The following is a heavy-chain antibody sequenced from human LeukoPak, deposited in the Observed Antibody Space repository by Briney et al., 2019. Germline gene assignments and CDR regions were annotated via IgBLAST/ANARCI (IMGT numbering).Heavy chain of an antibody. CDR1: GYTFTGYY. CDR2: INPNSGGT. J-gene: IGHJ6*02. V-gene: IGHV1-2*02. Sequence: ASVKVSCKASGYTFTGYYMHWVRQAPGQGLEWMGWINPNSGGTNYAQKFQGRVTMTRDTSISTAYMELSRLRSDDTAVYYCARDRRGYYGSGTPWSYGMAVWGQGTTVTVSS. D-gene: IGHD3-10*01. CDR3: ARDRRGYYGSGTPWSYGMAV.